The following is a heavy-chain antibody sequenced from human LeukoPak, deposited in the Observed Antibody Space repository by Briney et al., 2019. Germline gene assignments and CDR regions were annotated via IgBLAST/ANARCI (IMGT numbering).Heavy chain of an antibody. J-gene: IGHJ4*02. V-gene: IGHV1-2*02. CDR1: GYTFTSYA. CDR3: ARDQVEYYYDSSGYYYPYYFDY. D-gene: IGHD3-22*01. Sequence: ASVKVSCKASGYTFTSYAMNWVRQAPGQGLEWMGWISAYNGNTNYAQKFQGRVTMTRDTSISTAYMELSRLRSDDTAVYYCARDQVEYYYDSSGYYYPYYFDYWGQGTLVTVSS. CDR2: ISAYNGNT.